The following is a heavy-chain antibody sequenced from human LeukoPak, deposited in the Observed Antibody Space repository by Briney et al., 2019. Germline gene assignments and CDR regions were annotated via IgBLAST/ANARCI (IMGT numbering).Heavy chain of an antibody. CDR3: ARDQVQQLVFWFDP. CDR1: GGSISSYY. Sequence: SETLSLTCTVSGGSISSYYWSWIRQPPGKGLEWIGYIYYSGSTNYNPSLKSRVTISVDTSKNQFSLKLSSVTAADTAVYYCARDQVQQLVFWFDPWGQGTLVTVSS. V-gene: IGHV4-59*12. J-gene: IGHJ5*02. D-gene: IGHD6-13*01. CDR2: IYYSGST.